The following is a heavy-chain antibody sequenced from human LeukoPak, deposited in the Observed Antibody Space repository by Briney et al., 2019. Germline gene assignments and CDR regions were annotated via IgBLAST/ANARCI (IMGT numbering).Heavy chain of an antibody. V-gene: IGHV5-51*01. J-gene: IGHJ6*02. CDR1: GYSFTSYW. CDR2: IYPAASDT. CDR3: ARHGFGSGDGMDV. Sequence: GESLNISCKGFGYSFTSYWIGWVRQMPGKGLEWMGIIYPAASDTRYSPSFQGQVTISADKSVTTAYLQWNSLQASDSATYYCARHGFGSGDGMDVWGQGTTVTVSS. D-gene: IGHD3-10*01.